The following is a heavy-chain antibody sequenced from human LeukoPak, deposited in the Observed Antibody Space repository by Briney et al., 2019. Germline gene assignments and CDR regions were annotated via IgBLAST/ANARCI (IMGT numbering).Heavy chain of an antibody. CDR2: IYYSGST. Sequence: SETLSLTCTVSGGSISSSSYYWGWIRQPPGKGLEWIGYIYYSGSTNYNPSLKSRVTISVDTSKNQFSLKLSSVTAADTAVYYCAREYCSGGSCYGREAWFDPWGQGTLVTVSS. CDR3: AREYCSGGSCYGREAWFDP. J-gene: IGHJ5*02. D-gene: IGHD2-15*01. V-gene: IGHV4-61*05. CDR1: GGSISSSSYY.